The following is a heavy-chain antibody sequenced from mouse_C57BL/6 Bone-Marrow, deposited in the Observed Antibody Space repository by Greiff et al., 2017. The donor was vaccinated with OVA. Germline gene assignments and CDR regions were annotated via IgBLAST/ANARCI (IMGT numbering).Heavy chain of an antibody. Sequence: EVKLVESVGGLVKPGGSLKLSCAASGFTFSDYGMHWVRQAPEKGLEWVAYISSGSSTIYYADTVKGRFTISRDNAKNTLFLQMTSLMSADTALYSCALPFITTWGSMDYWGQGTSVTVSS. V-gene: IGHV5-17*01. J-gene: IGHJ4*01. CDR3: ALPFITTWGSMDY. CDR1: GFTFSDYG. D-gene: IGHD1-1*01. CDR2: ISSGSSTI.